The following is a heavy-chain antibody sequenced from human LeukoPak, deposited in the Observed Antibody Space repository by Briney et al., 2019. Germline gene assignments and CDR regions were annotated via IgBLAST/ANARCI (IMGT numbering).Heavy chain of an antibody. Sequence: SETLSLTCTVSGGSISNYYWSWIRQPAGKGLEWIGRINTSGNINYNPSLKSRVTLSVDTSNNQFSLKLSSLTAADTAVYYCASLTYYYDSSGYYYNYWGQGTLVTVSS. D-gene: IGHD3-22*01. CDR2: INTSGNI. CDR1: GGSISNYY. J-gene: IGHJ4*02. CDR3: ASLTYYYDSSGYYYNY. V-gene: IGHV4-4*07.